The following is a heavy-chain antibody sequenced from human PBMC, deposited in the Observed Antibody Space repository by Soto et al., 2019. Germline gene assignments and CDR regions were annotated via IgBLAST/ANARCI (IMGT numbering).Heavy chain of an antibody. Sequence: QVQLVEAGGGLVQPGGSLRLSCAASGFTFGDSYMSWIRQAPGKGLEWVSYISGSGTHINDADSVRGRFAISRDNAKNTLYLQMNNLRADDTAVYYCASHRGTVAGVPFDFWGQGTLVTVSS. CDR2: ISGSGTHI. V-gene: IGHV3-11*06. CDR3: ASHRGTVAGVPFDF. D-gene: IGHD6-19*01. J-gene: IGHJ4*02. CDR1: GFTFGDSY.